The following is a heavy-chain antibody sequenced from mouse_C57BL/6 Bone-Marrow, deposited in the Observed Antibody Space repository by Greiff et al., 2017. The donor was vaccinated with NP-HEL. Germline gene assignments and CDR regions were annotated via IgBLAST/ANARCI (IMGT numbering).Heavy chain of an antibody. CDR1: GYTFTSYW. D-gene: IGHD2-2*01. J-gene: IGHJ3*01. CDR3: ARWEGYPAWFAY. V-gene: IGHV1-50*01. CDR2: IDPSDSYT. Sequence: QVQLQQPGAELVKPGASVKLSCKASGYTFTSYWMQWVKQRPGQGLEWIGEIDPSDSYTNYNQKFKGKATLTVDTSSSTAYMQLSSLTSEGSAVYYWARWEGYPAWFAYWGQGTLVTVSA.